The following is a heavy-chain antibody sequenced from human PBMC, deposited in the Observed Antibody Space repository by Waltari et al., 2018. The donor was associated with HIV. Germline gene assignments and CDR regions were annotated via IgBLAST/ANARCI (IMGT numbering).Heavy chain of an antibody. CDR1: GGTFSSYD. V-gene: IGHV1-69*01. Sequence: QVQLVQSGAAVKKPGSSVKVSCKASGGTFSSYDISWVRQAPGQGLEGMGGIVPIFGTANYAQKFQGRVTITADESTSTAYMELSSLRSEDTAVYYCASKEGFGTTGPWFDPWGQGTLVTVSS. D-gene: IGHD3-10*01. CDR2: IVPIFGTA. CDR3: ASKEGFGTTGPWFDP. J-gene: IGHJ5*02.